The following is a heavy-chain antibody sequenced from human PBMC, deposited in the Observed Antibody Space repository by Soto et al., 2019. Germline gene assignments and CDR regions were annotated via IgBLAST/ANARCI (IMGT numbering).Heavy chain of an antibody. CDR3: TTVRYVPSMVRGVITGYYYGMDV. V-gene: IGHV3-15*01. D-gene: IGHD3-10*01. CDR2: IKSKTDGWTT. J-gene: IGHJ6*02. Sequence: GSLRLSCAASGFTLSNAWLRWVRQAPGEGLERAVRIKSKTDGWTTDYAAPVKGRFTISRDDSKNTLYLQMNSLKTEDTAVYYCTTVRYVPSMVRGVITGYYYGMDVWGQGTTVTVSS. CDR1: GFTLSNAW.